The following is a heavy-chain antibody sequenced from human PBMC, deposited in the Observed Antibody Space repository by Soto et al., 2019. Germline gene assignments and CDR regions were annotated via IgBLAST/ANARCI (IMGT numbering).Heavy chain of an antibody. Sequence: DGKLLQSGGGLVQPGESLRLSCAASGFTFSSSGMSWVRQAPGKGLEWVASISIRGDYRYYADSVKGRFTISRDNSKNTLYLQMSSLTAEDTALYYCANHGGFDFWGQGTMVAVSS. CDR2: ISIRGDYR. J-gene: IGHJ3*01. CDR3: ANHGGFDF. CDR1: GFTFSSSG. D-gene: IGHD4-17*01. V-gene: IGHV3-23*01.